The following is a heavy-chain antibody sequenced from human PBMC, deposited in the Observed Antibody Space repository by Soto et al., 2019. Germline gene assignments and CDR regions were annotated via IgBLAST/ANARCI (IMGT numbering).Heavy chain of an antibody. J-gene: IGHJ5*02. CDR1: GSPFTSSY. CDR3: ARGVPGIGHPQKTQRGNWFDP. V-gene: IGHV1-2*04. D-gene: IGHD6-13*01. CDR2: INPNSGGT. Sequence: ASEEVSCKASGSPFTSSYRPRVRQAPGQGLESIGWINPNSGGTKYAQKFQGWVTMTRDTTISTAYMELSRLRSDDTAVYYCARGVPGIGHPQKTQRGNWFDPWGQGTLVTVSS.